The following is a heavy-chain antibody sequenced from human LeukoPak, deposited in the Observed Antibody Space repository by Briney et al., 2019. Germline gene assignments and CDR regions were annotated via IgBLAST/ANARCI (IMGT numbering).Heavy chain of an antibody. V-gene: IGHV1-46*01. J-gene: IGHJ5*02. CDR3: ARANMVRGVGSFFDRNWFDP. CDR1: GYTFTNYY. CDR2: INPSGGST. Sequence: ASVKVSCKASGYTFTNYYIHWVRQAPGQGLEWTGIINPSGGSTNYAQKFQGSVTMTRDMSTSPVYMELSSLRSDDTAVYYCARANMVRGVGSFFDRNWFDPWGQGTLVTVSS. D-gene: IGHD3-10*01.